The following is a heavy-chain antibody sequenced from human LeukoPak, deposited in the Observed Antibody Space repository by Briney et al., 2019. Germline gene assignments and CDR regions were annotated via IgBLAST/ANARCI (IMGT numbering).Heavy chain of an antibody. V-gene: IGHV1-2*02. J-gene: IGHJ4*02. CDR2: IDPNSGGT. CDR3: TREATSAQGGY. CDR1: GYTFTDYY. Sequence: ASVKVSCKTSGYTFTDYYIHWVRQAPGQGLEWMGWIDPNSGGTNYAQKFQGRVTMTRDTSIRTVNMELSNLRSDDTAVYYCTREATSAQGGYWGQGTLVTVSS. D-gene: IGHD2-15*01.